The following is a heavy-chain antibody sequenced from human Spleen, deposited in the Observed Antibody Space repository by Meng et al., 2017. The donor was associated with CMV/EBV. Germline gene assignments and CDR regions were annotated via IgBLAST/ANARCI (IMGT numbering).Heavy chain of an antibody. CDR1: GFIFSDHY. Sequence: GESLKISCAASGFIFSDHYMDWVRQAPGKGLEWVGRSRNKANRYTTEYAASVKGRFTISRDESKNSLYLQMNSLRAEDTAVYYCAREGPGFDYWGQGTLVTVSS. CDR2: SRNKANRYTT. V-gene: IGHV3-72*01. CDR3: AREGPGFDY. J-gene: IGHJ4*02.